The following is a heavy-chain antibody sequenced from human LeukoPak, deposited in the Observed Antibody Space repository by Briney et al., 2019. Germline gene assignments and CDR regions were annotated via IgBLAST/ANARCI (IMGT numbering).Heavy chain of an antibody. J-gene: IGHJ5*02. D-gene: IGHD4/OR15-4a*01. CDR3: ARARANYGPRDNWFDP. V-gene: IGHV4-4*02. CDR1: GRSISSSNW. Sequence: SETLSLTCAVSGRSISSSNWWSWVRQPPGKGLEWIGEIYHSGGTNYNPSLKSRVTISVDKSKNQFSLKLSSVTAADTAAYYCARARANYGPRDNWFDPWGQGTLVTVSS. CDR2: IYHSGGT.